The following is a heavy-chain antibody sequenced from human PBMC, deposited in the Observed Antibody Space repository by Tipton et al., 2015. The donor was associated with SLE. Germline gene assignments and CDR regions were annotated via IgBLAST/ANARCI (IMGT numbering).Heavy chain of an antibody. Sequence: TLSLTCTVSGGSISSYYCSWIRQPPGQGLEWIGYIYYSGSTNYNPSLKSRVTISVDTSKNQFSLKLSSVTAADTAVYYCARRAVVVPAAIEEYYFDYWGQGTLVTVSS. J-gene: IGHJ4*02. CDR3: ARRAVVVPAAIEEYYFDY. V-gene: IGHV4-59*07. CDR1: GGSISSYY. D-gene: IGHD2-2*02. CDR2: IYYSGST.